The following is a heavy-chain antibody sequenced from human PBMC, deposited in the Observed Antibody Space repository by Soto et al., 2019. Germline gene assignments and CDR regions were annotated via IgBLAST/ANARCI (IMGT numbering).Heavy chain of an antibody. D-gene: IGHD3-22*01. Sequence: ASGKVYCKASGYTFTSYGISWVRQAPGQGLEWMGWISAYNGNTNYAQKLQGRVTMTTDTSTSTAYMELRSLRSDDTAVYYCARGIGYYYDSSGYYYGWFDPWGQGTLVTVSS. J-gene: IGHJ5*02. CDR2: ISAYNGNT. CDR1: GYTFTSYG. CDR3: ARGIGYYYDSSGYYYGWFDP. V-gene: IGHV1-18*01.